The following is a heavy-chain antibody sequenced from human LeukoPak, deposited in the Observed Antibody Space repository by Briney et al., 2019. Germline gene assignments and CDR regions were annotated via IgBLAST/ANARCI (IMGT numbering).Heavy chain of an antibody. CDR1: GGSISSGGYS. V-gene: IGHV4-30-2*01. D-gene: IGHD3-3*01. J-gene: IGHJ3*02. CDR2: IYHSAST. Sequence: PSQTLSLTCAVSGGSISSGGYSWSWIRQPPGKGLEWIGYIYHSASTYYNPSLKSRVTISVDRSKNQFSLKLSSVTAADTAVYYCARVKGGYYDFWSGYSPDAFDIWGQGTMVTVSS. CDR3: ARVKGGYYDFWSGYSPDAFDI.